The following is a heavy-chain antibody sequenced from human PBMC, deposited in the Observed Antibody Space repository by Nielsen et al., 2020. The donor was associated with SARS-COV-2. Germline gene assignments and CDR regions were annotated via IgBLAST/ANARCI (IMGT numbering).Heavy chain of an antibody. J-gene: IGHJ6*02. V-gene: IGHV1-2*06. Sequence: ASVKVSCKASGYTFTDYYIHWVRQAPGQGLEWMGRINPYSGGTNYAQKFQGRVTMTRDTSISTAYMELSRLRSDDTAVYYCARQVGYCSSTSCLYYYYYGMDVWDQGTTVTVSS. D-gene: IGHD2-2*01. CDR1: GYTFTDYY. CDR2: INPYSGGT. CDR3: ARQVGYCSSTSCLYYYYYGMDV.